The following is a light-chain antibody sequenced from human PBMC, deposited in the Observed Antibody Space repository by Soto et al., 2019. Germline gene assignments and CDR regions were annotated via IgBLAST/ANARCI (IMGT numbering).Light chain of an antibody. CDR1: QDISNY. CDR3: LQHNSYPWT. V-gene: IGKV1-33*01. Sequence: DIQMTQPPSSLSASVGDRVTITCQASQDISNYLNWYQQKPGKAPKLLIYDASNLETGVPSRFSGSGSGTDFTFTISSLSPEDFATYYCLQHNSYPWTFGQGTKVEIK. J-gene: IGKJ1*01. CDR2: DAS.